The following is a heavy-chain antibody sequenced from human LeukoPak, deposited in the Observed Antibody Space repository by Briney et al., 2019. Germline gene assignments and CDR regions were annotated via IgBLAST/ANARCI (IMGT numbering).Heavy chain of an antibody. CDR3: AREYCILL. CDR1: GFTFSSYA. Sequence: GGSLRLSCAASGFTFSSYAMHWVRQAPGKGLEWVAVISYDGSNKYYADSVKGRFTISRDNSKNTLYLQMNSLRAEDTAVYYCAREYCILLWGQGTLVTVSS. D-gene: IGHD2-15*01. V-gene: IGHV3-30*04. J-gene: IGHJ4*02. CDR2: ISYDGSNK.